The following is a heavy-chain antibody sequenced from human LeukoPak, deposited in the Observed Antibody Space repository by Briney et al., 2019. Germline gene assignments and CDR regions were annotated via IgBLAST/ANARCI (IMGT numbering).Heavy chain of an antibody. CDR1: GYTFTSYG. D-gene: IGHD6-13*01. Sequence: GASVKVSCKASGYTFTSYGISWVRQAPGQGLEWMGWISAFNGNTNYAQKLQGRVTMTTDTSTSTAYVELRSLRSDDTAVYYCARDSSSSWYGFLDYWGQGTLVTVSS. CDR3: ARDSSSSWYGFLDY. J-gene: IGHJ4*02. V-gene: IGHV1-18*01. CDR2: ISAFNGNT.